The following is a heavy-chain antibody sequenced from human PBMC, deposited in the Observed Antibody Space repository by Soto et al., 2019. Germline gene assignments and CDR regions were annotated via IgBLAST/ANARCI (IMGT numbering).Heavy chain of an antibody. CDR1: GFTFGDYA. CDR3: TRVPPHKLRFLEENLDY. V-gene: IGHV3-49*03. CDR2: IRSKAYGGTT. D-gene: IGHD3-3*01. Sequence: PGGSLRLSCTASGFTFGDYAMSWFRQAPGKGLEWVGFIRSKAYGGTTEYAASVKGRFTISRDDSKSIAYLQMNSLKTEDTAVYYCTRVPPHKLRFLEENLDYWGQGTLVTVSS. J-gene: IGHJ4*02.